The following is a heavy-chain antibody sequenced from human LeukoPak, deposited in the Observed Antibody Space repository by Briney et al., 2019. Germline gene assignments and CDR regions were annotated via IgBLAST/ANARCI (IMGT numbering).Heavy chain of an antibody. V-gene: IGHV3-30-3*01. CDR1: GFTFSSYA. CDR3: AKGYSNYVSNWFDP. J-gene: IGHJ5*02. D-gene: IGHD4-4*01. CDR2: ISHDGTNK. Sequence: PGGSLRLSCAASGFTFSSYAMHWVRQAQGKGLEWVAVISHDGTNKYYADSVKGRFTISRDNSKNTLYLQMNSLRAEDTAVYYCAKGYSNYVSNWFDPWGQGTLVTVSS.